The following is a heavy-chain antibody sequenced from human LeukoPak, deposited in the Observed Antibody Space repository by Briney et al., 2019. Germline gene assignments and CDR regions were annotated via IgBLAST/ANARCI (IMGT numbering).Heavy chain of an antibody. V-gene: IGHV3-11*01. D-gene: IGHD3-10*01. CDR3: AKHSSVWFGEFFDY. J-gene: IGHJ4*02. Sequence: GGSLRLSCAASGFTFSDYYMSWIRQAPGKGLEWVSYISSSGSTIHYADSVRGRFTISRDNAKNSLYLQMNSLRAEDTAVYYCAKHSSVWFGEFFDYWGQGTLVTVSS. CDR1: GFTFSDYY. CDR2: ISSSGSTI.